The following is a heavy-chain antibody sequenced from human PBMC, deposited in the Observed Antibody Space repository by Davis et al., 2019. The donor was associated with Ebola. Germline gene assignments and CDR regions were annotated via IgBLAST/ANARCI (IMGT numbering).Heavy chain of an antibody. CDR1: GFTFSSYG. Sequence: PGGSLRLSCAASGFTFSSYGMHWVRQAPGKGLEWVAVISYDGSNKYYADSVKGRFTISRDNSKNTLYLQMNSLKTEDTAVYYCTRGYGSGSYRDYWGQGTLVTVSS. J-gene: IGHJ4*02. CDR2: ISYDGSNK. V-gene: IGHV3-30*03. D-gene: IGHD3-10*01. CDR3: TRGYGSGSYRDY.